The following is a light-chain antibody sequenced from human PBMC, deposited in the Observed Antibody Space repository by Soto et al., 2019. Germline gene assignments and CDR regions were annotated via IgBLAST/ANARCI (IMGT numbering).Light chain of an antibody. V-gene: IGKV4-1*01. CDR2: WAS. Sequence: IVMTQSPDSLAVSLGERATINCKSSQSVLFSSDNKNYLTWYQQKPGQPPKLPIYWASTRESGVPDRFSGAGSGTDFTLTISSLQAEDVAVYYCQQFYTSLYTFGQGTKLEIK. J-gene: IGKJ2*01. CDR3: QQFYTSLYT. CDR1: QSVLFSSDNKNY.